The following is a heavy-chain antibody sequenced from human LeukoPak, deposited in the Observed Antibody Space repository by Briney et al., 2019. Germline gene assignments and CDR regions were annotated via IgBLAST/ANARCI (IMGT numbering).Heavy chain of an antibody. J-gene: IGHJ4*02. V-gene: IGHV4-39*07. D-gene: IGHD6-13*01. CDR3: ARNLIPEQLVLNF. CDR2: TYYTGST. CDR1: GGSISSKTYN. Sequence: KTSETLSLTCSISGGSISSKTYNWGWIRQPPGKGLEWIGSTYYTGSTHHNPSLKSRVTISVDTSKNQFSLNLRSVTPEDTAVYYCARNLIPEQLVLNFWGQGTLVTVSS.